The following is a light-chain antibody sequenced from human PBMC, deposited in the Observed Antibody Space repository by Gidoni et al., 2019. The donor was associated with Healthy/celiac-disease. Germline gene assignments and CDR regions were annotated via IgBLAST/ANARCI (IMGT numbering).Light chain of an antibody. CDR1: QSLLYSSNNKNY. V-gene: IGKV4-1*01. CDR2: WAS. J-gene: IGKJ2*01. Sequence: DIVMTQSPDSLAVYLGARATINCKSSQSLLYSSNNKNYLAWYQQKPGQPPKLLIYWASTRESGVPDRFSGSGSGTDFTLTISSLQAEDVAVYYCQQYYSTPYTFGQGTKLEIK. CDR3: QQYYSTPYT.